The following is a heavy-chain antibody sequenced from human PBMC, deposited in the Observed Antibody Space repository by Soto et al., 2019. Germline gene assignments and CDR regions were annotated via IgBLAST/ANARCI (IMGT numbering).Heavy chain of an antibody. Sequence: EVQLLESGGGLVQPGGSLRISCAASGFDFSNYGMSWVRQAPGKGLEWVSAISGTAHASYYAASAKGRFTISRDNSKNTPYLHMNSLRVEDTAVYFCVKDAPQPFSDWGQGTLVTVSS. J-gene: IGHJ4*02. V-gene: IGHV3-23*01. CDR3: VKDAPQPFSD. CDR1: GFDFSNYG. CDR2: ISGTAHAS. D-gene: IGHD3-3*02.